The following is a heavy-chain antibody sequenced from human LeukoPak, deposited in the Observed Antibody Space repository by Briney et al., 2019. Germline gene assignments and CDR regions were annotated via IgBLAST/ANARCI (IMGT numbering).Heavy chain of an antibody. D-gene: IGHD3-22*01. CDR2: ISSSSSYI. Sequence: GGSLRLSCAASGFTFSSYSMNWVRQAPGKGLKWVSSISSSSSYIYYADSVKGRFTISRDNAKNSLYLQMNSLRAEDTAVYYCARDTDQYYYDSSGYPWGQGTLVTVSS. CDR3: ARDTDQYYYDSSGYP. CDR1: GFTFSSYS. J-gene: IGHJ4*02. V-gene: IGHV3-21*01.